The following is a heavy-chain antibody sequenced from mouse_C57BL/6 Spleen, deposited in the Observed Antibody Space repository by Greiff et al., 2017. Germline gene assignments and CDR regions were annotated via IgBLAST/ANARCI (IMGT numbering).Heavy chain of an antibody. CDR3: TIEAGRGGTGAMDY. Sequence: QVQLQQSGAELVRPGASVTLSCKASGYTFTDYEMHWVKQTPVHGLEWIGAIDPETGGTAYNQKFKGKAILTADKSSSTAYMELRSLTSEDSAVYYCTIEAGRGGTGAMDYWGQGTSVTVSS. J-gene: IGHJ4*01. CDR2: IDPETGGT. CDR1: GYTFTDYE. V-gene: IGHV1-15*01. D-gene: IGHD3-3*01.